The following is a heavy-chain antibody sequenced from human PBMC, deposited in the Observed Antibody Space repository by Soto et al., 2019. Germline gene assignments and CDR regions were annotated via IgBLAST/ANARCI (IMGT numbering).Heavy chain of an antibody. CDR1: GGSISSGGYY. D-gene: IGHD6-19*01. J-gene: IGHJ4*02. CDR3: ASQASGWYPDY. CDR2: IFDSGTT. V-gene: IGHV4-31*03. Sequence: QVQLQESGPGLVKPSQTLSLTCTVSGGSISSGGYYWSWLRQHPGKGLEWIGYIFDSGTTYYNPPLKSRVTISVDPCKCQFSLRLTSVTATDPAVYYCASQASGWYPDYWGQGTLVSVSS.